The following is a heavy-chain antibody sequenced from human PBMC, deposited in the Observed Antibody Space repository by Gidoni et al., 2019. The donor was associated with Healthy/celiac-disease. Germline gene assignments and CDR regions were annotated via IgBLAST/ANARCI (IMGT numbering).Heavy chain of an antibody. V-gene: IGHV3-23*01. Sequence: EVQLLESGGCLVQPGGSLRLACAASGCTFSSYAMSWVRQAPGKGLGLVSASSGSGGSTYYADSVKGRFTISRDNSKNTLYLQMNSLRAEDTAVYYCAKDWAGSGFFDYWGQGTLVTVSS. CDR1: GCTFSSYA. CDR3: AKDWAGSGFFDY. D-gene: IGHD3-10*01. CDR2: SSGSGGST. J-gene: IGHJ4*02.